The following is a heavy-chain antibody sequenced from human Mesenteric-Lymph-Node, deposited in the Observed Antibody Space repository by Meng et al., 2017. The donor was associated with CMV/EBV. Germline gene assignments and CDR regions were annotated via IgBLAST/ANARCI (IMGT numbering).Heavy chain of an antibody. D-gene: IGHD3-16*01. CDR2: INHNGTT. J-gene: IGHJ1*01. CDR3: ARVNEAGGGIEH. Sequence: LTRAVSGGSFTEHYWNSIRQPPGKGLEWLGEINHNGTTNNHPSLKTRVTMSIDTSRNQFSLKLTSVTAADTAVYYCARVNEAGGGIEHWSQGTLVTVSS. CDR1: GGSFTEHY. V-gene: IGHV4-34*01.